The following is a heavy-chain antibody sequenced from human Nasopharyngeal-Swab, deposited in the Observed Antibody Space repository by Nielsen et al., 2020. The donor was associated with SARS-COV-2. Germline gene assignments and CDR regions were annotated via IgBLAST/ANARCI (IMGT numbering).Heavy chain of an antibody. CDR2: IYTSGST. V-gene: IGHV4-61*02. J-gene: IGHJ4*02. D-gene: IGHD2-2*02. CDR1: GGSISSGSYY. Sequence: SETLSLTCTVSGGSISSGSYYWSWIRQPAGKGLEWIARIYTSGSTNYNPSLKSRVTISVDTSKNQFSLKLSSVTAADTAVYYCAREGGGATAIFDYWGQGTLVTVSS. CDR3: AREGGGATAIFDY.